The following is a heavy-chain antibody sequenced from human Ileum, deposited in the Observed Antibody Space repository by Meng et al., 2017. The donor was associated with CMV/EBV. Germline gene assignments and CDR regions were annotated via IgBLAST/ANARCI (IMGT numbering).Heavy chain of an antibody. CDR1: GGSFSGYY. Sequence: QVQLHQWGAGLLKPSDTLSLTCAAYGGSFSGYYWSWTRQPPGKGLEWIAEVSHSGVTNYNPSLKSRVTISIDTSKNQFSLRLSSVTAADTAVYYCAREPPFVPADSWGQGTLVTVSS. D-gene: IGHD2-21*01. CDR3: AREPPFVPADS. J-gene: IGHJ4*02. CDR2: VSHSGVT. V-gene: IGHV4-34*01.